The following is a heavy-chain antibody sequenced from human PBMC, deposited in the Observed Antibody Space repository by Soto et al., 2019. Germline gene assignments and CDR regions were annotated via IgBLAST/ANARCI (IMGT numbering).Heavy chain of an antibody. CDR2: TRNKANSYTT. CDR3: ARGASDY. V-gene: IGHV3-72*01. Sequence: VGSLRLSCAASGFTFSDHYMDWARQAPGKGLEWVGRTRNKANSYTTEYAASVKGRFTISRDDSKNSLYLQMNSLKTEDTAVYYCARGASDYWGQGTLVTVSS. J-gene: IGHJ4*02. CDR1: GFTFSDHY.